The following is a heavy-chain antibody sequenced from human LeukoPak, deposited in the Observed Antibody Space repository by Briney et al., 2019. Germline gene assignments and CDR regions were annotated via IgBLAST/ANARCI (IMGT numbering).Heavy chain of an antibody. CDR1: GFNFSIHW. D-gene: IGHD6-6*01. J-gene: IGHJ4*02. CDR3: AKDLEFSSQDYFDY. V-gene: IGHV3-30*18. Sequence: GGSLRLSCAASGFNFSIHWMTWVRQAPGKGLEWVAVISYDGSNKYYADSVKGRFTISRDNSKNTLYLQMNSLRAEDTAVYYCAKDLEFSSQDYFDYWGQGTLVTVSS. CDR2: ISYDGSNK.